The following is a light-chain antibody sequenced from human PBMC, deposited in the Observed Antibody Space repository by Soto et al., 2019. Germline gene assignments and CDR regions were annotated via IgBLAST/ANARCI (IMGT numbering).Light chain of an antibody. CDR2: DAS. CDR1: QTISNY. V-gene: IGKV3-11*01. CDR3: QQRSDWSRLT. Sequence: EIVLTHSPATLSLSPGERDTLSCRAIQTISNYLAWYLQQPGQAPRLLIYDASNRASGTPARFSGSGSGTDFTLTISGLEPEDFAVYYCQQRSDWSRLTFGGGTKVDIK. J-gene: IGKJ4*01.